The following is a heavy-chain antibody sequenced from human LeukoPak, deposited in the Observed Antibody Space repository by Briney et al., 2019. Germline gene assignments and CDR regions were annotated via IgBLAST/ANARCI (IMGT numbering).Heavy chain of an antibody. J-gene: IGHJ6*03. V-gene: IGHV5-51*01. CDR3: VRRTDYYMDV. Sequence: KHGESLKISCQGSGYTFTSYWIGLVRQMPGKGLEWLGIIYPGDSDTRYSPSFQAQVTISADKSINTAYLKWSSLKALDTAMYYCVRRTDYYMDVWGKGTTVTVSS. CDR1: GYTFTSYW. CDR2: IYPGDSDT.